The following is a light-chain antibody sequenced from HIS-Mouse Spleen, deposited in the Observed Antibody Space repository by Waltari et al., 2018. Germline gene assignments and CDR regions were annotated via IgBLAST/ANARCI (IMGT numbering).Light chain of an antibody. J-gene: IGLJ2*01. CDR2: EVS. CDR1: SSDVGGYNY. CDR3: SSYTSSSTPVV. Sequence: QSALTQPASVSGSPGQSLTISCTGTSSDVGGYNYVPWYQQHPGKAPKLMIYEVSNRPSGVSNRFSGSKSGNTASLTISGLQAEDEADYYCSSYTSSSTPVVFGGGTKLTVL. V-gene: IGLV2-14*01.